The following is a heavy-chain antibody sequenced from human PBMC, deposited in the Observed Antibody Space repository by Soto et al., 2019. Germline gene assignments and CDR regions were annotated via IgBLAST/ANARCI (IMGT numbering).Heavy chain of an antibody. CDR3: ARDYGGYCSGGSCPYYYYGMDV. CDR1: GYSINRGYY. J-gene: IGHJ6*02. D-gene: IGHD2-15*01. CDR2: ISSSSSYT. Sequence: LSLTCSVSGYSINRGYYWGWIRQAPGKGLEWVSYISSSSSYTNYADSVKGRFTISRDNAKNSLYLQMNSLRAEDTAVYYCARDYGGYCSGGSCPYYYYGMDVWGQGTTVTVSS. V-gene: IGHV3-11*06.